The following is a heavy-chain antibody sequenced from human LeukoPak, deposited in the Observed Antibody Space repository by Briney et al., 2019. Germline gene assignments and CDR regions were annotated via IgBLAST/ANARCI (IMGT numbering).Heavy chain of an antibody. CDR1: GFTVSSNY. D-gene: IGHD3-10*01. CDR3: ASAFGELLHLYFDY. CDR2: IYSGGST. V-gene: IGHV3-66*01. J-gene: IGHJ4*02. Sequence: GGSLRLSCAASGFTVSSNYMSWVRQAPGKGLEWVSVIYSGGSTYYADYVKGRFTISRDNSKNTLYLQMNSLRAEDTAVYYCASAFGELLHLYFDYWGQGTLVTVSS.